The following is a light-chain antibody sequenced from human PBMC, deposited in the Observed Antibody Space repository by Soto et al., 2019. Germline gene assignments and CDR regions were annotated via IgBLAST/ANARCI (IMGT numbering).Light chain of an antibody. CDR1: QGISNW. CDR2: TAS. J-gene: IGKJ1*01. Sequence: DIQMTQSPSSVSASVGDRVTITCRASQGISNWLAWYQQRPGKAPKLLIATASSLQGGVTSRFSGSWSGTDFTLTISSLQPEDFATYYCQQGHTFPWTFGQGTNVEIK. CDR3: QQGHTFPWT. V-gene: IGKV1-12*01.